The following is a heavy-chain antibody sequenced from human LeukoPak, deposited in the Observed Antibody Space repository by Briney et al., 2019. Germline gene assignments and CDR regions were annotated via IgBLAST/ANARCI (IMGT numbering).Heavy chain of an antibody. D-gene: IGHD6-6*01. Sequence: GGSLRLSCAASGFTFSSYSMNWVRQAPGKGLEWVSYISSSSSTIYYVDSVKGRFTISRDNAKNSLYLQMNSLRDEDTAVYYCARARSYSSSPLSYYGMDVWGQGTTVTVSS. V-gene: IGHV3-48*02. CDR1: GFTFSSYS. CDR3: ARARSYSSSPLSYYGMDV. J-gene: IGHJ6*02. CDR2: ISSSSSTI.